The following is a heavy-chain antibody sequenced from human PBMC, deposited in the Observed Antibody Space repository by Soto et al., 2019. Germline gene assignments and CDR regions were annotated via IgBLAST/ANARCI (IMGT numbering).Heavy chain of an antibody. V-gene: IGHV3-30-3*01. J-gene: IGHJ4*02. D-gene: IGHD6-19*01. CDR1: GFTFRSYS. CDR2: VSFDGRNK. Sequence: GXSLRLSCAASGFTFRSYSMHWVRQAPVKGTEWVAVVSFDGRNKYYAASVRGRFTISRDNSKNTLHLQMNSLRAEDTALYYCARDRVRQWPEYYFDYWGQGTLVTAPQ. CDR3: ARDRVRQWPEYYFDY.